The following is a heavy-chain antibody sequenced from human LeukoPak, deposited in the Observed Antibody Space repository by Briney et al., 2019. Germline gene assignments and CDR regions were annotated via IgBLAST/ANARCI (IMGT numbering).Heavy chain of an antibody. V-gene: IGHV1-8*03. D-gene: IGHD6-19*01. CDR3: ARRAVDNSYYYYMDV. J-gene: IGHJ6*03. Sequence: SVKVSCKASGGTFSSYAISWERQAPGQGLEWMGIINPSGGTTNYAQKFQGRVTITRNTSISTAYMEVSSLRYEDTAAYYCARRAVDNSYYYYMDVWGKGTTVTVSS. CDR2: INPSGGTT. CDR1: GGTFSSYA.